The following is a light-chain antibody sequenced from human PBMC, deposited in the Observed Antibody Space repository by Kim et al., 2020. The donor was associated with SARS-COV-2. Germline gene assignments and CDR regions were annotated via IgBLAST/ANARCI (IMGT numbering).Light chain of an antibody. CDR1: QGISNS. V-gene: IGKV1-16*01. CDR2: AAS. Sequence: SSAVGDRVTITCRTRQGISNSLAWSQLKPGKAPKSLIYAASSLQSGVPSRFSGRGSGTDFTLTISGLQPEDFATYYCQQYNVYPVTFGQGTKLEIK. CDR3: QQYNVYPVT. J-gene: IGKJ2*01.